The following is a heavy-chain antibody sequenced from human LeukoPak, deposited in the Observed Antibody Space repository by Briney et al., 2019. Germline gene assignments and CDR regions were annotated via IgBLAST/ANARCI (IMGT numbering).Heavy chain of an antibody. V-gene: IGHV3-11*04. CDR1: GFTFSDYF. CDR3: ARLKDYYDSSGYSPPGAFDI. D-gene: IGHD3-22*01. CDR2: ISLSGSTI. J-gene: IGHJ3*02. Sequence: GSLRLSCAASGFTFSDYFMTWICQAPGKGLEWVSYISLSGSTIFSADSVKGRFTISRDNAKNSLYLQMNSLRAEDTAVYYCARLKDYYDSSGYSPPGAFDIWGQGTMVTVSS.